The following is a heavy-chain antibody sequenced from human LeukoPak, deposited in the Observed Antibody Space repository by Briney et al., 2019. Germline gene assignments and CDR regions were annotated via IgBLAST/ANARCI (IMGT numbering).Heavy chain of an antibody. CDR1: GFTFTIFG. V-gene: IGHV3-48*01. CDR2: IDARSGIT. Sequence: PGGSLRLSCATSGFTFTIFGINWVRQAPGKGPEWVSYIDARSGITYYADSVQGRFTISRDNAKESVFLQMNSLRAEDTAVYYCAKYFDDYGDGAFIHDYWGQGTLVTVSS. D-gene: IGHD4-17*01. J-gene: IGHJ4*02. CDR3: AKYFDDYGDGAFIHDY.